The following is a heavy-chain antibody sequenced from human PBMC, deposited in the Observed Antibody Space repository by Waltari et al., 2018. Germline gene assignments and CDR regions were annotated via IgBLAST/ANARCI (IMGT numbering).Heavy chain of an antibody. J-gene: IGHJ5*01. D-gene: IGHD7-27*01. CDR2: ISSDGSAT. CDR1: GFSFSRSW. V-gene: IGHV3-74*01. CDR3: ALLEANWGYFDF. Sequence: EVQLVESGGGLVQPGGSLRLSCAASGFSFSRSWMHWVRQAPGKGLMWVSRISSDGSATIYADSVKGRFTISRDNAKNTLYLQMNSLRSEDTATYYCALLEANWGYFDFWGQGTLVTVSS.